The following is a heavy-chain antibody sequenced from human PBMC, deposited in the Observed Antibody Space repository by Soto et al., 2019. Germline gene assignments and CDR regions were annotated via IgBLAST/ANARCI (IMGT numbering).Heavy chain of an antibody. CDR2: ISAYNGNT. J-gene: IGHJ6*02. V-gene: IGHV1-18*01. CDR1: GYTFTSYG. Sequence: QVQLVQSGAEVKKPGASVKVSYKASGYTFTSYGISWVRQAPGQGLEWMGWISAYNGNTNYAQKLQGRVTMTTDTSTSTAYMELRSLRSDDTAVYYCARGPYYDILTGYHYYYYGMDVWGQGTTVTVSS. D-gene: IGHD3-9*01. CDR3: ARGPYYDILTGYHYYYYGMDV.